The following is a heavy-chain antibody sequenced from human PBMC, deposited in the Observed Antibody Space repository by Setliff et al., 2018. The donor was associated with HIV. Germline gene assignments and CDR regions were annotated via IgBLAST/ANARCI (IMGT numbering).Heavy chain of an antibody. CDR1: DDPISSYY. V-gene: IGHV4-4*07. J-gene: IGHJ4*02. CDR3: ARVPFTTGFDY. CDR2: LYVSGDT. Sequence: PSETLSLTCYVTDDPISSYYWSWVRQPAGKGLEWIGRLYVSGDTNYNPSLKSRVTMSLDTSKKHFSLKLKSVTAADTAVFYCARVPFTTGFDYWGQGILVTVSS. D-gene: IGHD3-3*01.